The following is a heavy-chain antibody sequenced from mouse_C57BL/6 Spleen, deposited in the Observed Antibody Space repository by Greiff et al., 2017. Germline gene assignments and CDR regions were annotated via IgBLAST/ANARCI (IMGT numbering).Heavy chain of an antibody. CDR3: SRVSYYGSSYGYAMDD. Sequence: QVQLKQSGAELVKPGASVKMSCKASGYTFTTYPIEWMKQNHGKSLEWIGNFHPYNDDTKYNEKFKGKATLTVEKPSSTVYLERSRLTSVGSAIYYCSRVSYYGSSYGYAMDDWGQGTSVTVSS. V-gene: IGHV1-47*01. D-gene: IGHD1-1*01. CDR2: FHPYNDDT. CDR1: GYTFTTYP. J-gene: IGHJ4*01.